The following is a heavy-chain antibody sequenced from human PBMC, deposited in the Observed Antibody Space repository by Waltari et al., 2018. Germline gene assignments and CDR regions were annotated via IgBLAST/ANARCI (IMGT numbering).Heavy chain of an antibody. J-gene: IGHJ4*02. CDR3: ARSPTYYGSGTYYLRPQYYFDY. V-gene: IGHV4-31*01. CDR1: GGSISSGDYY. D-gene: IGHD3-10*01. Sequence: QVQLQESGPGLVKPSQTLSLTCTVSGGSISSGDYYWSWIRPSPGKGLEWIGYIYNTGSSYYTPSLKSLVSISVDTSNNQFSLKLSSVTAADTAVYFCARSPTYYGSGTYYLRPQYYFDYWGQGTLVTVSS. CDR2: IYNTGSS.